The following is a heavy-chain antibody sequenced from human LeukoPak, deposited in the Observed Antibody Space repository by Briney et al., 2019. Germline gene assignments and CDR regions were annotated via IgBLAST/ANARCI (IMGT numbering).Heavy chain of an antibody. Sequence: ASVKVSCKASGYTFTGYYMHWVRQARGQGLEWMGRINPNSGGTNYAQKFQGRVTMTRDTSISTAYMELSRLRSDDTAVYYCARDPGDNWNDMDYWGQGTLVTVSS. CDR3: ARDPGDNWNDMDY. D-gene: IGHD1-1*01. CDR1: GYTFTGYY. V-gene: IGHV1-2*06. J-gene: IGHJ4*02. CDR2: INPNSGGT.